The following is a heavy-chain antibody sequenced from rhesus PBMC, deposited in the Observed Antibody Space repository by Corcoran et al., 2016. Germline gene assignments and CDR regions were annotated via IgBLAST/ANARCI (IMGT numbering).Heavy chain of an antibody. D-gene: IGHD6-25*01. CDR2: IYGSCSST. Sequence: QLQLQESGPGLVKPSETLSVTCAVSGGSISSSYWSWIRQAPGKGLEWIGYIYGSCSSTNYNPSLKSRVTLSVDTSKNQLSRKLSSVTTADTAVYYCARGSIAAAGTHYFDYWGQGVLVTVSS. CDR3: ARGSIAAAGTHYFDY. CDR1: GGSISSSY. V-gene: IGHV4-169*01. J-gene: IGHJ4*01.